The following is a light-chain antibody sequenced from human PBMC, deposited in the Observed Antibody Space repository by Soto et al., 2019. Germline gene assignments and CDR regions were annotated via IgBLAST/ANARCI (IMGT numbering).Light chain of an antibody. CDR1: QNVTTW. Sequence: DIQMTQSPSTLSASVGDRVTITCRASQNVTTWLAWYQHKPGKAPKLLLYDVSNLESGVPSRFSGSGSGTDFTLTISSLQPEDFATYYCQQSYSTPRTFGQGTKVDIK. V-gene: IGKV1-39*01. J-gene: IGKJ1*01. CDR2: DVS. CDR3: QQSYSTPRT.